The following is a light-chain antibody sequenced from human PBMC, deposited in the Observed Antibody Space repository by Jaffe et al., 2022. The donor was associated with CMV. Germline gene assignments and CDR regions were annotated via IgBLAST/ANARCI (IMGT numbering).Light chain of an antibody. Sequence: QSELTQPPSVSGAPGQRVTISCTGSSSNIGAGYDVHWYQQLPGTAPQLLIYGSSNRPSGVPDRFSGSKSGTSASLAITGLQAEDEADYYCQSYDSSLSVVFGGGTKLTVL. CDR3: QSYDSSLSVV. J-gene: IGLJ2*01. CDR1: SSNIGAGYD. CDR2: GSS. V-gene: IGLV1-40*01.